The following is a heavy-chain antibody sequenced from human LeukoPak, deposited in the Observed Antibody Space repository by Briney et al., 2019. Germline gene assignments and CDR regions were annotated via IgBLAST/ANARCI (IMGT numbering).Heavy chain of an antibody. CDR2: ISGSGTYT. J-gene: IGHJ4*02. D-gene: IGHD6-13*01. V-gene: IGHV3-11*03. Sequence: GGALRLSCAAPRFVFLDYYMSPFRQAPGKGLEWLAYISGSGTYTDYADSVKGRFTISRDNAKNSLYLQMMNLGVEDTAIYHCATSPIGYCSNGSWAENQWGQGILVAVSS. CDR1: RFVFLDYY. CDR3: ATSPIGYCSNGSWAENQ.